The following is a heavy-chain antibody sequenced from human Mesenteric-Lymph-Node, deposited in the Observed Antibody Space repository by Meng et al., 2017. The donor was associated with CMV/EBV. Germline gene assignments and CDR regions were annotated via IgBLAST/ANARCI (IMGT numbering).Heavy chain of an antibody. CDR2: IRNKGGDK. Sequence: GESLKISCAASGFTFSFYGMFWVRQAPNKGLEWVAFIRNKGGDKYYADSVKGRFTISRDNSRNTLYLQMNSLRAEDTAVYYCAKTYCSSTSCYTVHAFDIWGQGTMVTVSS. V-gene: IGHV3-30*02. CDR3: AKTYCSSTSCYTVHAFDI. J-gene: IGHJ3*02. D-gene: IGHD2-2*02. CDR1: GFTFSFYG.